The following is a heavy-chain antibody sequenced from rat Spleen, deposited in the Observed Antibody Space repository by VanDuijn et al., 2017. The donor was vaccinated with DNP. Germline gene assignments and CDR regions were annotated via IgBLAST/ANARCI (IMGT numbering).Heavy chain of an antibody. J-gene: IGHJ3*01. D-gene: IGHD1-11*01. CDR1: GLSLTSNS. Sequence: QVQLTESGPGLVQPSQTLSLTCTVSGLSLTSNSVSWIRQPPGKGLEWMGVIWNSGGTRYDSTLKSRLTITKDTSKSQVFLKMNSLQTEDTATYYCARDLLRWRRGFAYWGQGTLVTVSS. CDR2: IWNSGGT. CDR3: ARDLLRWRRGFAY. V-gene: IGHV2-41*01.